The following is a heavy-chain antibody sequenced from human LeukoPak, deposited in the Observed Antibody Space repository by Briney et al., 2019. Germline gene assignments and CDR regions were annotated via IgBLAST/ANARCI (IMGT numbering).Heavy chain of an antibody. Sequence: ASVKISCKASGYTFTGYYMHWVRQAPGQGLEWMGRINPNSGGTNYAQKFQGRVTMTRDTSISTAYMELSRLRSDDTAVYYCARGEVGATNLVDYWGQGTLVTVSS. CDR3: ARGEVGATNLVDY. J-gene: IGHJ4*02. CDR2: INPNSGGT. CDR1: GYTFTGYY. V-gene: IGHV1-2*06. D-gene: IGHD1-26*01.